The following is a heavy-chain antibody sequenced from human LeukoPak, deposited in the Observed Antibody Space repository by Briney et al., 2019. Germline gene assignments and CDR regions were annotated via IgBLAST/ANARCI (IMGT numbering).Heavy chain of an antibody. CDR3: ARSCGGDCYSPYYYYGMDV. CDR2: IIPIFGTA. V-gene: IGHV1-69*13. CDR1: GGTFSSYA. J-gene: IGHJ6*02. Sequence: SVTVSCTASGGTFSSYAISWVRQAPGQGLEWMGGIIPIFGTANYAQKFQGRVTITADESTSTAYMELSSLRSEDTAVYYCARSCGGDCYSPYYYYGMDVWGQGTTVTVSS. D-gene: IGHD2-21*02.